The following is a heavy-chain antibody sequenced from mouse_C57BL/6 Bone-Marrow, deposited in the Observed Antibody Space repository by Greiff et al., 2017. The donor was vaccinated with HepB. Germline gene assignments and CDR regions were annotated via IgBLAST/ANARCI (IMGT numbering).Heavy chain of an antibody. V-gene: IGHV14-4*01. CDR2: IDPENGDT. CDR1: GFNIKDDY. CDR3: TKGTTVVPYWYFGV. J-gene: IGHJ1*03. D-gene: IGHD1-1*01. Sequence: VQLQQSGAELVRPGASVKLSCTASGFNIKDDYMHWVKQRPEQGLEWIGWIDPENGDTEYASKFQGKATITADTSSNTAYLQLSSPTSEDTAVYYCTKGTTVVPYWYFGVWGTGTTVTVSS.